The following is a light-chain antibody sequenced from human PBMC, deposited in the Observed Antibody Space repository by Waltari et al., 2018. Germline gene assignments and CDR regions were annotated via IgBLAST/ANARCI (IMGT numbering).Light chain of an antibody. CDR1: SSDIGGYKY. V-gene: IGLV2-8*01. CDR2: EVS. J-gene: IGLJ1*01. CDR3: SSYAGSNNLV. Sequence: QSALTQPPSASGSPGQSVTISFTGTSSDIGGYKYVSWYRQHPGKGPKLLIYEVSKRPSGVPNRFSGSKSGNTASLTVSGLQAEDEADYYCSSYAGSNNLVFGTGTKVTVL.